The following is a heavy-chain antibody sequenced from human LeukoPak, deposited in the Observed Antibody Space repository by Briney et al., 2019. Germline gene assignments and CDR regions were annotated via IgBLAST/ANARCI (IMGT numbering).Heavy chain of an antibody. CDR1: GYTFTSYG. J-gene: IGHJ6*02. Sequence: ASVKVSCKASGYTFTSYGISWVRQAPGQGLEWMGWISAYNGNTNYAQKLQGRVTITADESTSTAYMELSSLRSEDTAVYYCARLVGANLPYSMDVWGQGTTVTVSS. V-gene: IGHV1-18*01. D-gene: IGHD1-26*01. CDR3: ARLVGANLPYSMDV. CDR2: ISAYNGNT.